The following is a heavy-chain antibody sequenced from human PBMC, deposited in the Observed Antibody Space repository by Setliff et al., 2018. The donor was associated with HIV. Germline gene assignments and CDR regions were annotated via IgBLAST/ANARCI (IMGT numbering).Heavy chain of an antibody. CDR2: INPNSGGT. CDR1: GYTFTGYY. J-gene: IGHJ6*03. CDR3: ARPSRGVTGTTYYYYMDV. V-gene: IGHV1-2*06. Sequence: EASVKVSCKASGYTFTGYYMHWVRQAPGQGLEWMGRINPNSGGTNYAQKFQGRVTMTRDTPISTAYMELSRLRSDDTAVYYCARPSRGVTGTTYYYYMDVWGKGTTVTVSS. D-gene: IGHD1-7*01.